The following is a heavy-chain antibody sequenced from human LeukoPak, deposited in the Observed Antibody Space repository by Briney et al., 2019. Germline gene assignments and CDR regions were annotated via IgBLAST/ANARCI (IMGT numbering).Heavy chain of an antibody. CDR1: GFTFSSYS. J-gene: IGHJ4*02. V-gene: IGHV3-21*01. D-gene: IGHD2-2*01. CDR2: ISSSSSYI. Sequence: GGSLRLSCAASGFTFSSYSMNWVRQAPGKGLEWVSSISSSSSYIYYADSVKGRFTISRDNAKNSLYLQMNSLRAEDTAVYYCARGLGVYCSSTSCSRNDYWGQGTVVTVSS. CDR3: ARGLGVYCSSTSCSRNDY.